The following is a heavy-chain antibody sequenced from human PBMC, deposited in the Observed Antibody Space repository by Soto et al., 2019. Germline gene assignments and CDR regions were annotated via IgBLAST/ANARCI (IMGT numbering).Heavy chain of an antibody. J-gene: IGHJ5*02. Sequence: SETLSPTCTVSGSSISHYYWSWIRQSPGKGLEWIGYASYSGSTDYNPSLKSRVTMSVDTSKNQVPLKLNSVTTADTAVYYCARDRSTYGGGGTGEVKENWFDPWGPGTLVTVS. D-gene: IGHD2-8*01. V-gene: IGHV4-59*01. CDR3: ARDRSTYGGGGTGEVKENWFDP. CDR1: GSSISHYY. CDR2: ASYSGST.